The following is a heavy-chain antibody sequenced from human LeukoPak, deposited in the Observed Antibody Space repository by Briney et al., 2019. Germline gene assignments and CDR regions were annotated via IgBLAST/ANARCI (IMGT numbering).Heavy chain of an antibody. CDR2: INHSGST. CDR3: AMLVPAAITPLEGIAAAGNVVDY. J-gene: IGHJ4*02. V-gene: IGHV4-34*01. CDR1: GGSFSGYY. D-gene: IGHD6-13*01. Sequence: SETLSLTCAVYGGSFSGYYWSWLGQPPGKGLEGIGEINHSGSTNYNPSLKSRVTISVHTSKNQFSLKLSSVTAAGTAVYYCAMLVPAAITPLEGIAAAGNVVDYWGQGTLVTVSS.